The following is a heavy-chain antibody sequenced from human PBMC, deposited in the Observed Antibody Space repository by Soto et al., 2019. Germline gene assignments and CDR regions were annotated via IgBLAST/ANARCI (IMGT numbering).Heavy chain of an antibody. Sequence: GGSLRLSCAASGFTFSSYGMHWVRQAPGKGLEWVAVISYDGSNKYYADSVKGRFTISRDNSKNTLYLQMNSLRAEDTAVYYCAKDQHYYGSGYYFDYWGQGTLVTVSS. CDR2: ISYDGSNK. J-gene: IGHJ4*02. CDR1: GFTFSSYG. CDR3: AKDQHYYGSGYYFDY. D-gene: IGHD3-10*01. V-gene: IGHV3-30*18.